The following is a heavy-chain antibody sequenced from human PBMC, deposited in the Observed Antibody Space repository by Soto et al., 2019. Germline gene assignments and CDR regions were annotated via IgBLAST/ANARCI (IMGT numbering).Heavy chain of an antibody. V-gene: IGHV3-30*18. CDR3: AKDGGWLPGYYYYGMDV. Sequence: QVQLVESGGGVVQPGRSLRLSCAASGFTFSHYGMHWVRQAPGKGLEWVAVISYDGTNKYYADSVKGRFTISRDNSKNTMYLQMISLRAEDTAVDDCAKDGGWLPGYYYYGMDVLGHGTTVTVSS. D-gene: IGHD6-19*01. CDR1: GFTFSHYG. J-gene: IGHJ6*02. CDR2: ISYDGTNK.